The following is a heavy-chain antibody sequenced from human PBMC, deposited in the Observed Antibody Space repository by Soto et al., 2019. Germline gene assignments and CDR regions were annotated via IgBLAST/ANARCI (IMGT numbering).Heavy chain of an antibody. V-gene: IGHV1-24*01. CDR1: GYTLSEVS. D-gene: IGHD2-2*01. CDR2: FDPENDET. CDR3: AIAAYCSGATCYSEYNWFDS. Sequence: QVQLVQSGAVVRKPGASVTVSCKVSGYTLSEVSIHWVRQTPGKGLEWMGGFDPENDETSYAQKFQGRVTLTEDTSTDTAYLELSSLRSEDTAIYYCAIAAYCSGATCYSEYNWFDSWGQGTQVTVSS. J-gene: IGHJ5*01.